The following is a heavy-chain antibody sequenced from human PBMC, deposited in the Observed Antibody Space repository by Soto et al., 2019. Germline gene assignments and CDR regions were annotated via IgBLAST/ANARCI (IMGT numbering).Heavy chain of an antibody. Sequence: EVQLVESGGGLIQPGGSLRLSCAASGFTVSSNYMSWVRQAPGKGLEWVSVIYSGGSTYYADSVKGRFTISRDNSKNTLYLQMNSLRAEDTAVYYCARDPVVAARRGAYYYYYGMDVWGQGTTVTVSS. CDR2: IYSGGST. V-gene: IGHV3-53*01. CDR1: GFTVSSNY. D-gene: IGHD6-6*01. J-gene: IGHJ6*02. CDR3: ARDPVVAARRGAYYYYYGMDV.